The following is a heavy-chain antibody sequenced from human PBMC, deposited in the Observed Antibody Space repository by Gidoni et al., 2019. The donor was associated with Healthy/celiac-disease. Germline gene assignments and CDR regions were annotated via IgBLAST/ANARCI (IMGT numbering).Heavy chain of an antibody. CDR2: IKSKTDGGTT. CDR3: TTAPYYYDSSGYSAAFDI. J-gene: IGHJ3*02. CDR1: GFTFSNAW. D-gene: IGHD3-22*01. V-gene: IGHV3-15*01. Sequence: EVQLVESGGGLVKPGGSLRLSCAASGFTFSNAWMSWVRQAPGKGLEWVGRIKSKTDGGTTDYAAPVKGRFTISRDDSKNTLYLQMNSLKTEDTAVYYCTTAPYYYDSSGYSAAFDIWGQGTMVTVSS.